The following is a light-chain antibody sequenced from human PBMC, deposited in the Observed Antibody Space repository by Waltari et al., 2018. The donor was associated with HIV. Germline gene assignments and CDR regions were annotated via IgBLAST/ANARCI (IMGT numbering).Light chain of an antibody. J-gene: IGLJ2*01. Sequence: QAVVTQEPALTVSPGGTVTPTCGASSGPVTSGPHPNWFQQKPGHAPWSLIYDASNGPSWTPARFSGSLRGGKAALTLSDAQPEDEADYFCLLSYSGARPAIFGGGTKLSVL. CDR1: SGPVTSGPH. CDR3: LLSYSGARPAI. CDR2: DAS. V-gene: IGLV7-46*01.